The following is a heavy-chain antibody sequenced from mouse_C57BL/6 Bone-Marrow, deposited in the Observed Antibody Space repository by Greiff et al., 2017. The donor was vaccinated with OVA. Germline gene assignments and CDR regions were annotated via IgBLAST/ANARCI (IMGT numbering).Heavy chain of an antibody. CDR2: ISSGGSYT. CDR1: GFTFSSYG. J-gene: IGHJ1*03. V-gene: IGHV5-6*02. D-gene: IGHD3-2*02. Sequence: DVKLVESGGDLVKPGGSLKLSCAASGFTFSSYGMSWVRQTPDKRLEWVATISSGGSYTYYPDSVKGRFTISRDNAKNTLYLQMSSLKSEDTAMYYCARHEEAYWYFDVWGTGTTVTVSS. CDR3: ARHEEAYWYFDV.